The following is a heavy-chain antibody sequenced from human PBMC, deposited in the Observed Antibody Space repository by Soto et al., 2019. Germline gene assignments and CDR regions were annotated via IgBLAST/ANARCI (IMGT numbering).Heavy chain of an antibody. CDR3: VKFPWRTYCTHSAY. CDR2: IIGNGDSP. CDR1: GFTFSSSA. J-gene: IGHJ4*02. V-gene: IGHV3-23*01. D-gene: IGHD2-15*01. Sequence: PGGSLRLSCAASGFTFSSSALGWVRQAPGKGLEWVSSIIGNGDSPFYVDSVKGRFTVSTDSSKSTLFLQMDSLRVEDTAVYYCVKFPWRTYCTHSAYWGQGTLVLVSS.